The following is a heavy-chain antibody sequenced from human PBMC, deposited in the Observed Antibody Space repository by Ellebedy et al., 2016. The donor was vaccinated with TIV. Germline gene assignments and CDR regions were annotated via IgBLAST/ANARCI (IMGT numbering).Heavy chain of an antibody. Sequence: GESLKISCAASVFTFSSYSMNWVRQAPGKGLEWVSYISSSGTNIYYADSVKGRFTISRDNAKNSLYLQMNSLRAEDTAVYYCARGAERGYTYGSVYWGQGTLVTVSS. CDR3: ARGAERGYTYGSVY. CDR2: ISSSGTNI. D-gene: IGHD5-18*01. V-gene: IGHV3-48*04. J-gene: IGHJ4*02. CDR1: VFTFSSYS.